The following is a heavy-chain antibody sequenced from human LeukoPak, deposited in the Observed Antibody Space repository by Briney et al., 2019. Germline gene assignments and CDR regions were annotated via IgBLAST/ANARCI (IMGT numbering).Heavy chain of an antibody. CDR2: ISAGGTIT. J-gene: IGHJ3*02. D-gene: IGHD3-16*02. CDR3: ARVNRGDAFDI. V-gene: IGHV3-23*01. Sequence: GGSLRLSCAASQFTFNTYGMIWVRQPPGKGLEWLSVISAGGTITYYADSVKGRFRISRDNSRDTLYLQMNSLRAEDTAVYYCARVNRGDAFDIWGQGTLVTVSS. CDR1: QFTFNTYG.